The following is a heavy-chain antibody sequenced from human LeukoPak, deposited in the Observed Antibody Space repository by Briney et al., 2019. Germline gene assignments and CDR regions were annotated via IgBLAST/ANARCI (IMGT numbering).Heavy chain of an antibody. CDR2: IYYSGST. V-gene: IGHV4-39*07. J-gene: IGHJ4*02. Sequence: SETLSLTCTVSGGSISSSSYYWGWIRQPPGTGLEWIGSIYYSGSTYYNPSLKSRVTISVDTSKNQFSLKLSSVTAADTAVYYCARDGNSYGDYWGQGTLVTVSS. CDR3: ARDGNSYGDY. CDR1: GGSISSSSYY. D-gene: IGHD5-18*01.